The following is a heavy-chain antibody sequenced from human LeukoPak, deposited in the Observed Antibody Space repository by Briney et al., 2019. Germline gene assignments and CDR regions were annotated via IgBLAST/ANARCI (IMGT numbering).Heavy chain of an antibody. V-gene: IGHV3-23*01. CDR2: TSDRGDYT. CDR3: ARVHYGDYYYFDY. J-gene: IGHJ4*02. CDR1: GFTFSSYS. D-gene: IGHD4-17*01. Sequence: GGSLRLSCAASGFTFSSYSMSWVRQAPGKGLEWVSGTSDRGDYTYYADSVKGRFTISRDTSKNTLYLQMNSLRAEDTAVYYCARVHYGDYYYFDYWGQGTLVTVSS.